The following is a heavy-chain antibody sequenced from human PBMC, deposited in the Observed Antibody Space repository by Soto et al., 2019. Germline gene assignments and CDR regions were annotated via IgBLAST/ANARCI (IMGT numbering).Heavy chain of an antibody. CDR2: ISSSSYI. V-gene: IGHV3-21*01. Sequence: PXESLRLSCAASGFTFSSYSMNWVRQAPGKGLEWVSSISSSSYIYYADSVKGRFTISRDNAKNSLYLQMSSLRAEDTAVYYCARDDYYDSSGYYHWGQGTLVTVPS. CDR1: GFTFSSYS. CDR3: ARDDYYDSSGYYH. J-gene: IGHJ4*02. D-gene: IGHD3-22*01.